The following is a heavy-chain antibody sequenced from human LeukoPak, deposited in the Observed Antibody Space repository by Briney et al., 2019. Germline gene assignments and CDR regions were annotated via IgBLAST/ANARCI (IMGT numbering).Heavy chain of an antibody. Sequence: GGSLRLSCVGSPVTFGTSAMSWVRQAPGKGLEWVSAVSAGGTNTYYADSVEGRFTISRDNSKDTLYLHMDSLRVEDTAQYFCARINCSGGTCYDYFDDWGQGTLVTVSS. V-gene: IGHV3-23*01. J-gene: IGHJ4*02. CDR2: VSAGGTNT. CDR1: PVTFGTSA. CDR3: ARINCSGGTCYDYFDD. D-gene: IGHD2-15*01.